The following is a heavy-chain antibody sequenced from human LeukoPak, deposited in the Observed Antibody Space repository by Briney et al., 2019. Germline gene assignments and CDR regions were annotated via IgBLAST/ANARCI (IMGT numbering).Heavy chain of an antibody. J-gene: IGHJ5*02. Sequence: GGSLRLSCAASGFTVSSNYMSWVRQAPGKGLEWVSAISGSGGSTYYAGSVKGRLTISRDNSKNTLYLQMNSLRAEDTAVYYCAKERTVLGRPFDPWGQGTLVTVSS. CDR1: GFTVSSNY. D-gene: IGHD2-2*01. V-gene: IGHV3-23*01. CDR2: ISGSGGST. CDR3: AKERTVLGRPFDP.